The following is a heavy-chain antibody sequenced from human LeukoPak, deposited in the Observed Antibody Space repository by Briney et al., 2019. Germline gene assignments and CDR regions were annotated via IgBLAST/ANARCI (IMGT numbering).Heavy chain of an antibody. CDR1: GFSLSTSAMR. CDR2: IDWDDDK. J-gene: IGHJ6*03. Sequence: SGPALVKPTQTLTLTCTFSGFSLSTSAMRVSWIRQPPGKALEWLARIDWDDDKFYSTSLKTRLTISKDTSKNQVVLTMTNMDPVDTATYYCARMVSYGEYYYYYYMDVWGKGTTVTVSS. CDR3: ARMVSYGEYYYYYYMDV. V-gene: IGHV2-70*04. D-gene: IGHD5-18*01.